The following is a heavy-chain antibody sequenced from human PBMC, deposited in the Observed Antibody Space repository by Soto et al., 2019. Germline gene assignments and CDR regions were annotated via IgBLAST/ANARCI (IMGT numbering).Heavy chain of an antibody. D-gene: IGHD6-6*01. CDR3: ARLASARVFDY. V-gene: IGHV4-39*01. J-gene: IGHJ4*02. Sequence: SETLSLTCTVSGGSISSSSYYWGWIRQPPGKGLEWIGSIYYSGSTYYNPSLKSRVTISVDTSKNQFSLKLSSVTAADTAVYYCARLASARVFDYWGQGTLVTVSS. CDR2: IYYSGST. CDR1: GGSISSSSYY.